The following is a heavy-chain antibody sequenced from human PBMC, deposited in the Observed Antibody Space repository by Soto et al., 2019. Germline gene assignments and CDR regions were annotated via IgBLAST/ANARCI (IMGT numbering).Heavy chain of an antibody. D-gene: IGHD6-19*01. Sequence: QVQLVQSGAEVKKPGSSVKVSCKASGGTFSSYTISWVRQAPGQGLEWMGRIIPILGIANYAQKFQGRVTIAADKSTSTAYMELSSLRSEDTAVYYCVRVTPVAGTNDWGQGTLVTVSS. CDR1: GGTFSSYT. CDR2: IIPILGIA. J-gene: IGHJ4*02. CDR3: VRVTPVAGTND. V-gene: IGHV1-69*02.